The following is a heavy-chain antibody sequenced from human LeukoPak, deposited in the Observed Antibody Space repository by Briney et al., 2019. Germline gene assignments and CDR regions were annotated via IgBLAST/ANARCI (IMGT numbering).Heavy chain of an antibody. Sequence: SETLSLTCAVYGGSFSGYYWSWIRQPPGKGLEWIGEINHSGSTNYNPSLKSRVTISVDTSKNQFSLKLSSVTAADTAVYYCARGVFSSGWRRKVSGHYFDYWGQGTLVTVSS. V-gene: IGHV4-34*01. D-gene: IGHD6-19*01. J-gene: IGHJ4*02. CDR1: GGSFSGYY. CDR2: INHSGST. CDR3: ARGVFSSGWRRKVSGHYFDY.